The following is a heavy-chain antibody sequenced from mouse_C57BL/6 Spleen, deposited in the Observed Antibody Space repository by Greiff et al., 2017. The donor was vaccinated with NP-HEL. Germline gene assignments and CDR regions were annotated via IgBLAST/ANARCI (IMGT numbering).Heavy chain of an antibody. J-gene: IGHJ4*01. D-gene: IGHD2-4*01. CDR3: AREPLITPYYAMDY. CDR2: IHPNSGST. V-gene: IGHV1-64*01. Sequence: QVQLQQSGPELVKPGASVKISCKASGYAFSSSWMNWVKQRPGKGLEWIGMIHPNSGSTNYNEKFKSKATLTVDKSSSTAYMQLSSLTSEDSAVYYCAREPLITPYYAMDYWGQGTSVTVSS. CDR1: GYAFSSSW.